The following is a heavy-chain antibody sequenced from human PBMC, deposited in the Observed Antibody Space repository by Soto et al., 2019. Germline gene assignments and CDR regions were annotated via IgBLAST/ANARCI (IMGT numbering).Heavy chain of an antibody. D-gene: IGHD2-15*01. CDR1: GYSFTSYW. J-gene: IGHJ6*02. CDR2: IYPGDSDT. Sequence: GESLKISCKGSGYSFTSYWINWVRQMPGKGLEWMGIIYPGDSDTRYSPSFQGQVTISADKSIDTAYLQWRSLKASDTAVYYCARHHGSPGSYFALDFWGQATRVTLSS. CDR3: ARHHGSPGSYFALDF. V-gene: IGHV5-51*01.